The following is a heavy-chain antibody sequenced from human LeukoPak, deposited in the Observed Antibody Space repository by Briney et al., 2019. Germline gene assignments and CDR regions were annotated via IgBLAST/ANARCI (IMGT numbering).Heavy chain of an antibody. J-gene: IGHJ4*02. CDR1: GFTFDDYA. Sequence: PGRSLRLSCAASGFTFDDYAMHWVRQAPGKGLEWVSGISWNSGSIAYADSVKGRFTISRDNAKNSLYLQMNSLRAEDTALYYCANAPHFYDSRLGRYFDYWGQGTLVTVSS. V-gene: IGHV3-9*01. CDR2: ISWNSGSI. D-gene: IGHD3-22*01. CDR3: ANAPHFYDSRLGRYFDY.